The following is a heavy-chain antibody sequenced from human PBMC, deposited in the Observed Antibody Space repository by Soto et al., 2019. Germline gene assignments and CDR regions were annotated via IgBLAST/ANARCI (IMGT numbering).Heavy chain of an antibody. CDR1: GFTLSSYA. CDR2: ISYDGSNK. J-gene: IGHJ4*02. D-gene: IGHD6-13*01. Sequence: GGSLRLSCTASGFTLSSYAMHWVRQAPGKGLEWVAVISYDGSNKYYADSVKGRFTISRDNSKNTLYLQMNSLRAEDTAVYYCASLYSSSWYVGDDYWGQGTLVTVSS. CDR3: ASLYSSSWYVGDDY. V-gene: IGHV3-30-3*01.